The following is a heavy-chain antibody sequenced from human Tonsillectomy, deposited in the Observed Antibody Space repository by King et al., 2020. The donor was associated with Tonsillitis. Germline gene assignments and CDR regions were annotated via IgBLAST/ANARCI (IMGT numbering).Heavy chain of an antibody. Sequence: VQLVESGGGVVQPGRSLSLSCAASGFTFSDNAMHWVRQAPGKGLEWVAVISYDGSNKYHADSVKGRFTISRDNSKNTLYLQMNSLRAEDTAVYYCARRMKMTTLSTYGMDVWGQGTTVTVSS. J-gene: IGHJ6*02. CDR2: ISYDGSNK. CDR1: GFTFSDNA. D-gene: IGHD4-17*01. CDR3: ARRMKMTTLSTYGMDV. V-gene: IGHV3-30-3*01.